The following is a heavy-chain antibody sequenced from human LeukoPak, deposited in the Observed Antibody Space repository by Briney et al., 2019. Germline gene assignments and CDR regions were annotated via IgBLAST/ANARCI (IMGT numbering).Heavy chain of an antibody. CDR2: ISGRSGTT. V-gene: IGHV3-48*01. J-gene: IGHJ4*02. Sequence: GGSLKLSCAASGFTFVDYSMNWVRQAPGKGLEWVSYISGRSGTTYYADSVKGRFTISRDNAKNSLSLQMNSPRAEDTAVYYCAKDPPEYSSSAFDYWGQGTLVTVSS. D-gene: IGHD6-6*01. CDR3: AKDPPEYSSSAFDY. CDR1: GFTFVDYS.